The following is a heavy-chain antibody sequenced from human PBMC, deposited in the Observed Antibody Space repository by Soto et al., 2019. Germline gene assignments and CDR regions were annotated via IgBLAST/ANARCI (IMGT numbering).Heavy chain of an antibody. Sequence: PGGSLRLSCAASGFTFSSHAMGWLRQAPGTGPEWVAFVDGSGGDTSYADSVKGRFTISRDNSDNSLYLHMNSLRAEDTGRYFCAKEIFASAYAATSAFDCWGQGTLVTVSA. CDR3: AKEIFASAYAATSAFDC. J-gene: IGHJ4*02. V-gene: IGHV3-23*01. CDR1: GFTFSSHA. CDR2: VDGSGGDT. D-gene: IGHD2-2*01.